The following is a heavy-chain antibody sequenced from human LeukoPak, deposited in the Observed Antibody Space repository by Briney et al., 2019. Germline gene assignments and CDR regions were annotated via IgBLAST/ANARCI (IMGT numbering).Heavy chain of an antibody. D-gene: IGHD5-12*01. CDR2: ISYDGSNK. Sequence: PGGSLRLSCAASGFTFSSYAMHWVRQAPGKGLEWVADISYDGSNKYYADSVKGRFTISRDNSKNTLYLQMNSLRSEDTAVYYCSAPSEDYSGYDSTFDYWGQGTLVTVSS. J-gene: IGHJ4*02. V-gene: IGHV3-30*01. CDR3: SAPSEDYSGYDSTFDY. CDR1: GFTFSSYA.